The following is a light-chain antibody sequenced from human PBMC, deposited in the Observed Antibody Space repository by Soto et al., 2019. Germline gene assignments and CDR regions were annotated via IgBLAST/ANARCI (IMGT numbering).Light chain of an antibody. CDR3: STYKSSERL. CDR1: SSDVGDYNH. V-gene: IGLV2-14*01. CDR2: DVS. Sequence: QSVLTQPASVSGSPGQSITISCTGTSSDVGDYNHVSWYQQHPGKAPKLMIYDVSNRPSGVSNRFSGSKSGNTASLTISGLQAEDGADYYCSTYKSSERLFGGGTKLTVL. J-gene: IGLJ2*01.